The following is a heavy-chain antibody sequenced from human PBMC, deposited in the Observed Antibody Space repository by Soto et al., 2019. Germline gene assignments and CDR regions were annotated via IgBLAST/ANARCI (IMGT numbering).Heavy chain of an antibody. V-gene: IGHV1-18*01. CDR1: GYSFTSYG. D-gene: IGHD6-13*01. J-gene: IGHJ4*02. CDR2: ISAYNGNT. Sequence: QVQLVQSGSKVKKPAASVKVSCNASGYSFTSYGISGVRQAPGQGLEWMGWISAYNGNTNYAQKLQGRVTMTTDTSTITAYMELRSLRSDDTAVYYCARDLAAGNCDYWGQGTLVTVSS. CDR3: ARDLAAGNCDY.